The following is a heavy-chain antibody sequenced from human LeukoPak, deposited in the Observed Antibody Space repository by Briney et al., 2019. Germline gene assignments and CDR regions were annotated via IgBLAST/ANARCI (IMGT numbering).Heavy chain of an antibody. CDR3: AKMKGHPLPKYYMDV. Sequence: SGGSLRLSCAASGFTFSSYSMNWVRRTPGKGLEWVSGISGSGDNTLYADSVKGRFTISRDNSKNTLYLEMNSLRAEDTAIYYCAKMKGHPLPKYYMDVWGQGTTVTVSS. CDR1: GFTFSSYS. J-gene: IGHJ6*01. D-gene: IGHD1-26*01. V-gene: IGHV3-23*01. CDR2: ISGSGDNT.